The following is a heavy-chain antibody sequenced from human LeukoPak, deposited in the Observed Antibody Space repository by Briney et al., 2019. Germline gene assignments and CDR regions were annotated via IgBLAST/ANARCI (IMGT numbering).Heavy chain of an antibody. CDR1: GYTFSSYG. J-gene: IGHJ3*02. D-gene: IGHD5-24*01. CDR3: ARGDGYNTVDAFDI. CDR2: VWYDGSNK. Sequence: PGRSLRLSCAASGYTFSSYGMHWVRQAPGKGLEWVAVVWYDGSNKYYADSVKGRFTISRDNSKNTLYLQMNSLRAEDTAVYYCARGDGYNTVDAFDIWGQGTMVTVSS. V-gene: IGHV3-33*01.